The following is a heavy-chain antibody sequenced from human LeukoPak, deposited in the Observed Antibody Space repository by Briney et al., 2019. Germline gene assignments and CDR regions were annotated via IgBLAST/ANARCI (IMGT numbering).Heavy chain of an antibody. Sequence: SETLSLTCTVSGGSISSGDYYWSWIRQPPGKGLEWIGYIYYSGSTYYNPSPKSRVTISVDTSKNQFSLKLSSVTAADTAVYYCARLGTYDYGDGGGVGGGMDVWGQGTTVTVSS. V-gene: IGHV4-30-4*01. CDR3: ARLGTYDYGDGGGVGGGMDV. J-gene: IGHJ6*02. CDR1: GGSISSGDYY. D-gene: IGHD4-17*01. CDR2: IYYSGST.